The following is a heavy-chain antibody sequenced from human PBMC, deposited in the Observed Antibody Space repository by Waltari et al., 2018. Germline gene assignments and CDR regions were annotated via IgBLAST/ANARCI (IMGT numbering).Heavy chain of an antibody. CDR2: ISSSSSYI. D-gene: IGHD1-1*01. CDR1: GFTFSSDS. CDR3: ARDGTITSRGGY. V-gene: IGHV3-21*01. Sequence: EVQLVESGGGLVKPGGSLRLSCAASGFTFSSDSMNWVRQAPGKGLEWVSSISSSSSYIYYADSVKGRFTISRDNAKNSLYLQMNSLRAEDTAVYYCARDGTITSRGGYWGQGTLVTVSS. J-gene: IGHJ4*02.